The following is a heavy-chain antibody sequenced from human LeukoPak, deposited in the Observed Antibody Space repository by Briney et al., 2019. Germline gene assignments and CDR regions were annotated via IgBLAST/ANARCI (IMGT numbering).Heavy chain of an antibody. CDR3: ARGSSYGHTYYYYGMDV. J-gene: IGHJ6*02. CDR2: IWYDGSNK. Sequence: GGSLRLSCAASGFTFSSYGMHWVRQAPGKGLEWVAVIWYDGSNKYYADSVKGRFTISRDNSKNTLYLQMNSLRAEDTAVYYCARGSSYGHTYYYYGMDVWGQGTTVTVS. V-gene: IGHV3-33*01. D-gene: IGHD5-18*01. CDR1: GFTFSSYG.